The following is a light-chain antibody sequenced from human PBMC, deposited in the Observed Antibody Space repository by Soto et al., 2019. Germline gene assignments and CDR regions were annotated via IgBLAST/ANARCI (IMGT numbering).Light chain of an antibody. V-gene: IGLV1-44*01. Sequence: QSVLTQPPSASGTPGQRVTISWSGSSSHIGSNSVNWYQQLPGTAPKVVIYDNHQRPSGVPDRFSGSKSGTSASLGISGLQPEDEADYYCASWDNSLNGLVFGGGAKVTVL. J-gene: IGLJ3*02. CDR2: DNH. CDR3: ASWDNSLNGLV. CDR1: SSHIGSNS.